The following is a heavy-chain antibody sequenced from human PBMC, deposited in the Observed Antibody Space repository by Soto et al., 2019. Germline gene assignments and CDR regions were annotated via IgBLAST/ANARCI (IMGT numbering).Heavy chain of an antibody. CDR2: IYYSGST. V-gene: IGHV4-30-4*01. CDR1: GGSISSGDYY. J-gene: IGHJ4*02. D-gene: IGHD3-16*02. Sequence: PSETLSLTCTVSGGSISSGDYYWSWIRHPPGKGLEWIGYIYYSGSTYYNPSLKSRVTISVDTSKNQFSLKLSSVTAADTAVYYCARVMITFGGVIAPYFDYWGQGTLVTVSS. CDR3: ARVMITFGGVIAPYFDY.